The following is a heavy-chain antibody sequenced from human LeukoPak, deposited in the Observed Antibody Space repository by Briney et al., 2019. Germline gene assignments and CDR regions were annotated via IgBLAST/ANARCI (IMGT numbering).Heavy chain of an antibody. CDR3: ARLHAGAVAGLGY. D-gene: IGHD6-19*01. CDR1: GYTFTGYY. CDR2: INPNSGGT. Sequence: GASVKVSCKASGYTFTGYYMHWVRQAPGQGLEWMGWINPNSGGTNYAQKFQGRVTMTRNTSISTAYMELSSLRSEDTAVYYCARLHAGAVAGLGYWGQGTLVTVSS. V-gene: IGHV1-2*02. J-gene: IGHJ4*02.